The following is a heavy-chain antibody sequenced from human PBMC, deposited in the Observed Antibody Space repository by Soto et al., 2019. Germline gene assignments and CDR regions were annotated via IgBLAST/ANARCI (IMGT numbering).Heavy chain of an antibody. Sequence: GGPLRLSCAASGFPFTKYWRTWVRQPPGKGLMWVSRISPDGSDVAYADSVEGRFTVSRDNTKNTLYLQMQSLRAEAAATYYCSGWGHIVREAPSGFDRWGQGTLVTVSS. CDR3: SGWGHIVREAPSGFDR. D-gene: IGHD2-21*01. CDR1: GFPFTKYW. CDR2: ISPDGSDV. J-gene: IGHJ4*02. V-gene: IGHV3-74*01.